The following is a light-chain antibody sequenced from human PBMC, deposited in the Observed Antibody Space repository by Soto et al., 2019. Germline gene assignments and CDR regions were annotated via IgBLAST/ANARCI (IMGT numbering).Light chain of an antibody. V-gene: IGKV3-11*01. CDR1: QSVSSY. Sequence: EIVLTQSPATLSLSPGERATLSCRASQSVSSYLAWYQQKPGQAPRLLIYDASNRSTGIPARFRGSGSGTDFTRTIISLEPEDFAVYYCQQRSNWPWTFGQGTKVEIK. J-gene: IGKJ1*01. CDR3: QQRSNWPWT. CDR2: DAS.